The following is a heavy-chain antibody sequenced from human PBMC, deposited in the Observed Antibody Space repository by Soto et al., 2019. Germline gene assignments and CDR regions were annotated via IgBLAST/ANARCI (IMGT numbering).Heavy chain of an antibody. Sequence: HLVQSGPEVKQPGASVTVSSKTSGDTFTNFGLSWVRQAPGQGLEWMGWIATYNRNKNYAQKFQGRLTLTTDTSTSTAYMELKSLGYDDTAVYYCARVLRGVVNWFDPWGQGTLVTVSS. D-gene: IGHD3-10*01. CDR2: IATYNRNK. CDR3: ARVLRGVVNWFDP. J-gene: IGHJ5*02. CDR1: GDTFTNFG. V-gene: IGHV1-18*01.